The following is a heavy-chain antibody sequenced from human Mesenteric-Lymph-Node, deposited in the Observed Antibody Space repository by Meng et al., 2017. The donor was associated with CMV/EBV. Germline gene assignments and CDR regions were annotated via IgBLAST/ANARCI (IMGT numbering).Heavy chain of an antibody. CDR2: ISYDGNNQ. V-gene: IGHV3-30*04. Sequence: GGSLRLSCAASGFRFSTFAMHWVRQAPGNGLEWVALISYDGNNQYYLDSVKGRFTVHRENFKNTVYLEMNSQRDEDTAMYYCTRIGSAGSTKPYYEYYGMDVWGQGTTVTVSS. CDR3: TRIGSAGSTKPYYEYYGMDV. J-gene: IGHJ6*02. CDR1: GFRFSTFA. D-gene: IGHD3-10*01.